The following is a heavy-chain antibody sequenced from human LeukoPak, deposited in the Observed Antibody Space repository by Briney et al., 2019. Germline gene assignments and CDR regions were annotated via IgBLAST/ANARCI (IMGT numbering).Heavy chain of an antibody. J-gene: IGHJ4*02. CDR2: ISGSGGST. Sequence: PGGSLRLSCAASGFTFSSYAMSWVRQAPGKGLEWVSAISGSGGSTYYADSVRGRFTISRDNSKNTLYLQMNSLRAEDTAVYYCRVEMATISRAYFDYWGQGTLVTVSS. D-gene: IGHD5-24*01. CDR3: RVEMATISRAYFDY. V-gene: IGHV3-23*01. CDR1: GFTFSSYA.